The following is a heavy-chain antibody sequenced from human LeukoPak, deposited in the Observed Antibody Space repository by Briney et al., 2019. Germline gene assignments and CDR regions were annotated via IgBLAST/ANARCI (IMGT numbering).Heavy chain of an antibody. CDR3: ARRITMVRGATLPLLYFDY. D-gene: IGHD3-10*01. V-gene: IGHV4-39*01. CDR1: GGSISSSSYY. CDR2: IYYSGST. Sequence: SETLSLTCTVSGGSISSSSYYWGWIRQPPGKGLEWIGSIYYSGSTSYNPSLKSRVTTSVDTSKNQFSLKLSSVTAADTAVYYCARRITMVRGATLPLLYFDYWGQGTLVTVSS. J-gene: IGHJ4*02.